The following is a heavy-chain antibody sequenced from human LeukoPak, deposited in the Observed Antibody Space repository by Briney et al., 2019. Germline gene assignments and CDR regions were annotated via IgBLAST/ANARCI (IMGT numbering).Heavy chain of an antibody. J-gene: IGHJ4*02. Sequence: GGSLRLSCTASGFTFGDYAMSWFRQAPGKGLEWVGFIRSKAYGGTTEYAASVKGRFTISRDDSKSIAYLQMNSLKTEDTAVYYCTRGCCSSWHVDPTDFDYWGQGTLVTVSS. D-gene: IGHD6-13*01. CDR3: TRGCCSSWHVDPTDFDY. V-gene: IGHV3-49*03. CDR2: IRSKAYGGTT. CDR1: GFTFGDYA.